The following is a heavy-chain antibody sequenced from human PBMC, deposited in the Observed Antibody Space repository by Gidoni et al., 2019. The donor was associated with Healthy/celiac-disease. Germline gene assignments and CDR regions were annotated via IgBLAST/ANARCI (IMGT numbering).Heavy chain of an antibody. CDR1: GGSFSGYY. V-gene: IGHV4-34*01. D-gene: IGHD6-19*01. J-gene: IGHJ4*02. CDR2: INHSVST. CDR3: AREAGRIAVDY. Sequence: QVQLQQRGAGLLKPSATLSLTCAVYGGSFSGYYWSWHRQPPGKGLEWIGEINHSVSTNYNPTLKSRVTISVDTSKNQFALKLSSVTAADTAVYYCAREAGRIAVDYWGQGTLVTVSS.